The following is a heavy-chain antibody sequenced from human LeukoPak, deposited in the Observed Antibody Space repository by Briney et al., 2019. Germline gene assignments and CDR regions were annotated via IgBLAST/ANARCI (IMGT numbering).Heavy chain of an antibody. CDR1: GYTFTSYG. V-gene: IGHV1-2*02. D-gene: IGHD6-13*01. CDR2: INPNSGGT. J-gene: IGHJ4*02. CDR3: ARLSSSWYRAPFDY. Sequence: GASVKVSCKASGYTFTSYGISWVRQAPGQGLEWMGWINPNSGGTNYAQKFQGRVTMTRDTSISTAYMELSRLRSDDTAVYYCARLSSSWYRAPFDYWGQGTLVTVSS.